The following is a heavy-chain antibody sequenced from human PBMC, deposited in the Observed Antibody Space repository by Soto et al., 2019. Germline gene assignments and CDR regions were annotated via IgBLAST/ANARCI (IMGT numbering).Heavy chain of an antibody. D-gene: IGHD3-22*01. J-gene: IGHJ3*02. CDR1: GFTFSSYS. CDR2: ISSSSSYI. CDR3: ARDPSSYDSSGYYFDAFDI. V-gene: IGHV3-21*01. Sequence: VQLVESGGGLVKPGGSLRLSCAASGFTFSSYSMNWVRQAPGKGLEWVSSISSSSSYIYYADSVKGRFTISRDNAKNSLYLQMNSLRAEDTAVYYCARDPSSYDSSGYYFDAFDIWGQGTMVTVSS.